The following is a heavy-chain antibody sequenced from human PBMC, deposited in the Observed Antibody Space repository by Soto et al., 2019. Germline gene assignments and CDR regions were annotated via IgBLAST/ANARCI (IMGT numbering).Heavy chain of an antibody. V-gene: IGHV4-59*01. CDR1: GGSINTYY. CDR2: IYDNGRT. Sequence: PSETLSLTCTISGGSINTYYWSWIRQSPGKGLEWIGYIYDNGRTHYSPSLMSRVTISVDTSKKEVSLKLSSVTTADTAIYYCARGLGVAAADNWFDPWGQGTLVTVSS. J-gene: IGHJ5*02. CDR3: ARGLGVAAADNWFDP. D-gene: IGHD6-13*01.